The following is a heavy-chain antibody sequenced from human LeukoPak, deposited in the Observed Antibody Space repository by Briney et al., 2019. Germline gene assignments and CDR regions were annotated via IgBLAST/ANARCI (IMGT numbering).Heavy chain of an antibody. D-gene: IGHD6-19*01. V-gene: IGHV7-4-1*02. CDR2: INTNTGNP. CDR3: SRVAVAGRLHGCFDP. Sequence: ASVRVSCKASGSTFTSYAINWVRQAPGQGLEWMGWINTNTGNPTYAQGFTGRFVFSLDTAVSTASLHISSLKAEDTAVYYCSRVAVAGRLHGCFDPWGQGTLVTVSS. CDR1: GSTFTSYA. J-gene: IGHJ5*02.